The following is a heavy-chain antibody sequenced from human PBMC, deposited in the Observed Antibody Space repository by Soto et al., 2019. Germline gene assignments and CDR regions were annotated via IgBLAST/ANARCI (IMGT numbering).Heavy chain of an antibody. V-gene: IGHV3-48*02. CDR1: GFTLSTFR. CDR2: ISSSSSTI. J-gene: IGHJ6*02. CDR3: ARVIMDV. Sequence: EVQLVESGGGLVQPGGSLRLSCEASGFTLSTFRRNWVRRAPGKGLEWVSYISSSSSTIYYADSVKGRFTISRDNAKNSLYLQMNSLRDEDTAVYYCARVIMDVWGQGTTVTVSS.